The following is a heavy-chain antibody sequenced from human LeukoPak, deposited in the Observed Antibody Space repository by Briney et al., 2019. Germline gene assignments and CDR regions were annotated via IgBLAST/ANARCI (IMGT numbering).Heavy chain of an antibody. J-gene: IGHJ4*02. CDR3: ARVLIPTYSNSWYGSDY. Sequence: GASVKVSCKASGYTFTDYYILWVRQAPGQGLEWMGRINPNSGGTNYAQKFQGRVTMTRDTSISTAYMELSRLTSDDTAVYYCARVLIPTYSNSWYGSDYWGQGTLVTVSS. CDR2: INPNSGGT. D-gene: IGHD6-13*01. CDR1: GYTFTDYY. V-gene: IGHV1-2*06.